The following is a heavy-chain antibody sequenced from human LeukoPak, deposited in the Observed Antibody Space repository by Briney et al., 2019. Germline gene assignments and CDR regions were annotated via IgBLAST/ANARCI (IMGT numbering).Heavy chain of an antibody. Sequence: GGSLRLSCAASGFTFSSYSMNWVRQAPGKGLEWVSSISSSSSYIYYADSVKGRFTISRDNAKNSLYLQMNSLRADDTAVYYCARVLYHVWWFDPWGQGTLVTVSS. CDR2: ISSSSSYI. CDR1: GFTFSSYS. V-gene: IGHV3-21*04. D-gene: IGHD2-8*01. CDR3: ARVLYHVWWFDP. J-gene: IGHJ5*02.